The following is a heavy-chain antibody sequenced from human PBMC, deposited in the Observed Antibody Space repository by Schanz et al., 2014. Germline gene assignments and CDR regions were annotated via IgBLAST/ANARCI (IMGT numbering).Heavy chain of an antibody. CDR3: VRERTNYGGNSYFFDH. J-gene: IGHJ4*02. V-gene: IGHV3-7*01. CDR2: IKHDGSVK. Sequence: EVQLVESGGGLVQPGGSLRLSCAASTFTFSSDWMSWVRQAPGKGPEWVANIKHDGSVKDYVDSVEGRFTISRDNAKRSLFLQMNSLRVEDTAVYYCVRERTNYGGNSYFFDHWGQGTLXTVSS. CDR1: TFTFSSDW. D-gene: IGHD2-21*02.